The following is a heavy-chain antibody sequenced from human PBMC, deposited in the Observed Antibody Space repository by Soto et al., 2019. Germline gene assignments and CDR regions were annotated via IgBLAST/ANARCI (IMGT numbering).Heavy chain of an antibody. D-gene: IGHD2-15*01. J-gene: IGHJ4*02. CDR3: ARDGNYYCSGGSCLPHY. V-gene: IGHV3-33*08. CDR2: IWYDGSNK. Sequence: GGSLRLSCAASGFTFSSYGMHWVRQSPGKGLEWVAVIWYDGSNKYYADSVKGRFTISRDNSKNTLYLQMNSLRAEGTAVYYCARDGNYYCSGGSCLPHYWGQGTLVTVSS. CDR1: GFTFSSYG.